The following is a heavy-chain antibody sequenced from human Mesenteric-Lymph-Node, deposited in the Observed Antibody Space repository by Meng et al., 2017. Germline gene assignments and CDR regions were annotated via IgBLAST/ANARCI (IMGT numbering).Heavy chain of an antibody. J-gene: IGHJ4*02. V-gene: IGHV7-4-1*02. CDR3: AREPQRFDY. Sequence: QVQLVQSGSDLKKPRASVKMSCKASGYTFTKNGMNWVRQAPGQGLEWIGWINTDTGNPTYAQGFTGRFVFSLDTSVSTAYLQISSLKTEDTAVYYCAREPQRFDYWGQGALVTVSS. CDR1: GYTFTKNG. CDR2: INTDTGNP.